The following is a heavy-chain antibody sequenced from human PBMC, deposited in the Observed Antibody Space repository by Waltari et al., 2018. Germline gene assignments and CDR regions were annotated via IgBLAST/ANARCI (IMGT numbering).Heavy chain of an antibody. CDR2: IHHSGSA. J-gene: IGHJ4*02. CDR1: DGSFHGHS. V-gene: IGHV4-34*01. CDR3: AREGDDNSDYFRYYFDY. D-gene: IGHD3-22*01. Sequence: HVQLQQWGIGLLNPSETLSLLFAVYDGSFHGHSLSWIRRSPGKGLEWIGEIHHSGSANYNPSLESRLSISVDTANNQFSLRLSFVTAADTAMYYCAREGDDNSDYFRYYFDYWGQGTLVTVSS.